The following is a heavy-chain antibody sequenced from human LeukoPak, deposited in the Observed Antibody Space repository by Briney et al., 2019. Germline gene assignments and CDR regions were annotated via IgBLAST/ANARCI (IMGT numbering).Heavy chain of an antibody. CDR2: ISYDGSNK. V-gene: IGHV3-30*04. CDR1: GFTFSSYA. CDR3: ARALGVGPLDY. D-gene: IGHD3-16*01. Sequence: GGSLRLSCAASGFTFSSYAMHWVRQAPGKGLEWVAVISYDGSNKYYADSVKGRFTISRDNSKNTLYLQMNSLRAEDTAVYYCARALGVGPLDYWGQGTLVTVSS. J-gene: IGHJ4*02.